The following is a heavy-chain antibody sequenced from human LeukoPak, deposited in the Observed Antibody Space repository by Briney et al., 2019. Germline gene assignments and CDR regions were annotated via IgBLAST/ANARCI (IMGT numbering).Heavy chain of an antibody. V-gene: IGHV4-39*01. D-gene: IGHD3-16*01. CDR2: IFCSGDT. J-gene: IGHJ5*02. Sequence: SETLSLTCSVSGASIRSSTHYWAWLRQAPGTGLEWVGSIFCSGDTYYNPSLRSRLTIAVDTSKNQFSLNLASVTASDTGTYFCSRRGTTSSIGWFDPWGQGSPVIVSS. CDR3: SRRGTTSSIGWFDP. CDR1: GASIRSSTHY.